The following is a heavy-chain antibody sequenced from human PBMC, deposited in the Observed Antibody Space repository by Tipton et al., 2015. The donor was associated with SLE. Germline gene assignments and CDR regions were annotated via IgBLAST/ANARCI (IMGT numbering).Heavy chain of an antibody. Sequence: SLRLSCAASGFTFSSYAMSWVRQAPGKGLEWVSAISGSGGSTYYADSVKGRFTISRDNSKNTLYLQMNSLRAEDTAVYYCAIDLSSSYAFDIWGQGTMVTVSS. D-gene: IGHD6-6*01. V-gene: IGHV3-23*01. CDR3: AIDLSSSYAFDI. J-gene: IGHJ3*02. CDR2: ISGSGGST. CDR1: GFTFSSYA.